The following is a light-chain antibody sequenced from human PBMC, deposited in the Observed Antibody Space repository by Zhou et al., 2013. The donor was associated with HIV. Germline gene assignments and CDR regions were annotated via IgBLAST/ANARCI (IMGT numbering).Light chain of an antibody. J-gene: IGKJ5*01. CDR2: AAS. Sequence: EVLMTQSPVTLSVSPGERATLSCRGSQSVSSSYLAWYQQKPGQAPRLLIFAASTRATGIPARFSGSGSGTDFILTISSLQSEDFALYYCQHYNDWPSITFGQGTRLEIK. CDR3: QHYNDWPSIT. V-gene: IGKV3-15*01. CDR1: QSVSSSY.